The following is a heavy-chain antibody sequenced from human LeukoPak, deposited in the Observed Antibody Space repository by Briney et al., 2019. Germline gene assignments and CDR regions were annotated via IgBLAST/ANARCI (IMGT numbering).Heavy chain of an antibody. CDR3: AKGEALRYFDWLPRDDY. CDR1: GFTFSSAA. V-gene: IGHV3-23*01. Sequence: QPGGPLRLSCAASGFTFSSAAMSWVRQAPVKGLEWVSAISGSGGSTYYADSVKVRFTISRDNSKITLYLHMTSLRAEDAAVYYCAKGEALRYFDWLPRDDYWGQGTLVTVSS. D-gene: IGHD3-9*01. J-gene: IGHJ4*02. CDR2: ISGSGGST.